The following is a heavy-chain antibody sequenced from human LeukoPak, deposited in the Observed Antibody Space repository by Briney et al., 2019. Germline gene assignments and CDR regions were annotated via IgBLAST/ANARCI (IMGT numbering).Heavy chain of an antibody. J-gene: IGHJ3*02. D-gene: IGHD1-1*01. V-gene: IGHV4-34*01. CDR2: INHSGST. CDR1: GGSFSGYY. CDR3: ARPRSKWNDAFDI. Sequence: SETLSLTCAVYGGSFSGYYWSWIRQPPGKGLEWIGEINHSGSTNYNPSLKSRVTISVDTSKNQFSLKLSSVTAADTAVYYCARPRSKWNDAFDIWGQGTMVTVSS.